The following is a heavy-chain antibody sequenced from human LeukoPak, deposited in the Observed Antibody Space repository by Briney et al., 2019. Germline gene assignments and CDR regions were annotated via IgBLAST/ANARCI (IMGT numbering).Heavy chain of an antibody. J-gene: IGHJ4*02. V-gene: IGHV4-38-2*01. CDR3: ARYCTSTTCILRRFDY. D-gene: IGHD2-2*01. CDR1: GYSFTSGHY. CDR2: ICHTGSA. Sequence: KPSETLSLTCSVSGYSFTSGHYWGWIRQPPGKGLGWIATICHTGSAHYNPSLKSRVTISVDTSKNQFSLKLSSVTAADTAVYYCARYCTSTTCILRRFDYWGQGTLVTVSS.